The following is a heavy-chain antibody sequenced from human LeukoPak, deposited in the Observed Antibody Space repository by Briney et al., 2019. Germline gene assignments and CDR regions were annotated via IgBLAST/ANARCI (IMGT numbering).Heavy chain of an antibody. V-gene: IGHV1-2*02. CDR3: ARGQKWLPIPAAFDI. D-gene: IGHD5-24*01. CDR1: GYTFTGYY. CDR2: INPNSGGT. J-gene: IGHJ3*02. Sequence: GASVKVSCKASGYTFTGYYMHWVRQAPGQGLEWMGWINPNSGGTNYAQKFQGSVTMTRDTSISTACMDVSWLRSDDTAVYYCARGQKWLPIPAAFDIWGQGTLVTVS.